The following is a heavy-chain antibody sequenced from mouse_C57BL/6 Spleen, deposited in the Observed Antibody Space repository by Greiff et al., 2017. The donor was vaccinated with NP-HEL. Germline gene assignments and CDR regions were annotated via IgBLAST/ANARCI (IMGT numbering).Heavy chain of an antibody. CDR1: GYTFTSYW. CDR2: IYPGSGST. D-gene: IGHD1-1*01. CDR3: ARYYDSKKNDLDY. J-gene: IGHJ2*01. Sequence: QVQLQQPGAELVKPGASVKMSCKASGYTFTSYWITWVKQRPGQGLEWIGDIYPGSGSTNYNEKFKSKATLTVDTSSSTAYMQLSSLTSEDSAVYYCARYYDSKKNDLDYWGQGTKLTGSS. V-gene: IGHV1-55*01.